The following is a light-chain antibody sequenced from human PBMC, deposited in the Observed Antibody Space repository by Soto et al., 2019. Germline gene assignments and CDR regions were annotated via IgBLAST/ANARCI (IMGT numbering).Light chain of an antibody. V-gene: IGKV1-39*01. Sequence: DIQMTQSPSSLSASVGDRVTITCRASQSISSYLNWYQQKPGKAPKLLIYAASSLQSGVPSRFSGSGSGTDFTLTISSLQPDDFATYYCQQSYSTPFTFGRGTKVDIK. CDR1: QSISSY. CDR2: AAS. CDR3: QQSYSTPFT. J-gene: IGKJ3*01.